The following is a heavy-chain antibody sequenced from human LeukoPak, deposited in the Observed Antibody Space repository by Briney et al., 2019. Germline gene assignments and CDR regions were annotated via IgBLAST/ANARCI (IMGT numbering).Heavy chain of an antibody. D-gene: IGHD2-15*01. V-gene: IGHV4-39*07. CDR2: INHSGST. CDR3: ASSCSGGSCSTPTRLDY. J-gene: IGHJ4*02. Sequence: SETLSLTCNVSGGSTSTSNCHWGWIRQPPGKGLEWIGEINHSGSTNYNPSLKSRVTISVDTSKNQFSLKLSSVTAADTAVYYCASSCSGGSCSTPTRLDYWGQGTLVTVSS. CDR1: GGSTSTSNCH.